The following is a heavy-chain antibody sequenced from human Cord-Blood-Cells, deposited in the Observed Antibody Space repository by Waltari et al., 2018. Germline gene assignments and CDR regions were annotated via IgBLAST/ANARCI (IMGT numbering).Heavy chain of an antibody. CDR2: ISSSSSYI. J-gene: IGHJ4*02. V-gene: IGHV3-21*01. CDR1: GFTFSSYS. Sequence: EVQLVESGGGLVKPGGSLRLSCAASGFTFSSYSMNWVRQAPGKGLEWVSSISSSSSYIYYADSVKVRFTISRDNAKNSLYLQMNSLRAEDTAVYYCATEGGLRYFDYWGQGTLVTVSS. CDR3: ATEGGLRYFDY. D-gene: IGHD3-16*01.